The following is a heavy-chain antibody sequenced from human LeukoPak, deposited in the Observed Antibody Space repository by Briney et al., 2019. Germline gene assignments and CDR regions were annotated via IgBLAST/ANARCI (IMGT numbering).Heavy chain of an antibody. Sequence: SETLSLTCAVYGGSFSGYYWSWIRQPPGKGLEWIGEINHSGSTNYNPSLKSRVTISVDTSKNQFSLKLSSVTAADTAVYYCARGRAELELHANFDYWGQGTLVTVSS. V-gene: IGHV4-34*01. D-gene: IGHD1-7*01. CDR2: INHSGST. CDR3: ARGRAELELHANFDY. CDR1: GGSFSGYY. J-gene: IGHJ4*02.